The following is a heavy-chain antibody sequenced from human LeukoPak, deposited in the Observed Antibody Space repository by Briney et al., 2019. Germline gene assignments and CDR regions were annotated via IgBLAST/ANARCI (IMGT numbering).Heavy chain of an antibody. V-gene: IGHV4-4*07. J-gene: IGHJ5*02. CDR2: IFTTGST. CDR3: ARGDGSTMIRGVSRYGSLDP. Sequence: SETLSLTCSVSGGSLSSYYWTWIRQPAGKGLEWIGRIFTTGSTNYNPSLMSRVTMSVDTSKNQFSLKMRSVTAADTAVYYCARGDGSTMIRGVSRYGSLDPWGQGTLVTVSS. D-gene: IGHD3-10*01. CDR1: GGSLSSYY.